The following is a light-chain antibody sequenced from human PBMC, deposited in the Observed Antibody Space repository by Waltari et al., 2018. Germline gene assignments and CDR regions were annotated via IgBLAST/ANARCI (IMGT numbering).Light chain of an antibody. Sequence: DIVVTQSPVSLTLSFGQGHTIHGASLWSVLSSSNNKNYLAWYQQKPGQPPKLLIYWASTRESGVPDRFSGSGSGTDFTLTISSLQAEDVAVYYCQQYYSTPRTFGQGTKVEIK. CDR3: QQYYSTPRT. V-gene: IGKV4-1*01. CDR2: WAS. CDR1: WSVLSSSNNKNY. J-gene: IGKJ1*01.